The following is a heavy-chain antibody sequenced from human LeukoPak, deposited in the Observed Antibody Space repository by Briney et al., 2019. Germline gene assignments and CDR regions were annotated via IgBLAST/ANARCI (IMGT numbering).Heavy chain of an antibody. Sequence: PGGSLRLSCAASGFTFSNYGMHWVRQAPGKGLEWVAVISYDGPNKYYADSVKGRFTISRDNSKNTLYLQMNRLRAEDTAVYYCAKDDDYDTSGYRDWGQGTLVTVSS. J-gene: IGHJ4*02. CDR2: ISYDGPNK. CDR3: AKDDDYDTSGYRD. V-gene: IGHV3-30*18. D-gene: IGHD3-22*01. CDR1: GFTFSNYG.